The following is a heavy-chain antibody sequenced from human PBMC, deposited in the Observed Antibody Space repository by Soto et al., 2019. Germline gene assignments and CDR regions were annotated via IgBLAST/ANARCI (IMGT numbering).Heavy chain of an antibody. J-gene: IGHJ4*02. D-gene: IGHD3-22*01. CDR2: ISYDGSNK. Sequence: GGSLRLSCAASGFTFSSYGMHWVRQAPGKGLEWVAVISYDGSNKYYADSVKGRFTISRDNSKNTLYLQMNSLRAEDTAVYYCAKDPESYEYYYDSSGYYPPPYWGQGTLVTVSS. CDR1: GFTFSSYG. V-gene: IGHV3-30*18. CDR3: AKDPESYEYYYDSSGYYPPPY.